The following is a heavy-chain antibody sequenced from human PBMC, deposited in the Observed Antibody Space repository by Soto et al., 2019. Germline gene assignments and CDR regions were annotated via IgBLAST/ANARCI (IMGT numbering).Heavy chain of an antibody. D-gene: IGHD3-10*01. V-gene: IGHV3-30-3*01. CDR3: ARDPSFYHGSGSFFYGMDV. CDR2: TSYDGSNE. CDR1: GFTFSSYA. J-gene: IGHJ6*02. Sequence: QVQLVESGGGVVQPGRSLRLSCAASGFTFSSYAMHWVRQAPGKGLEWVAVTSYDGSNEYYADSVKGRFTLSRDNLKNTLYLQIKSLRADDTAVYYCARDPSFYHGSGSFFYGMDVWGQVTKVTV.